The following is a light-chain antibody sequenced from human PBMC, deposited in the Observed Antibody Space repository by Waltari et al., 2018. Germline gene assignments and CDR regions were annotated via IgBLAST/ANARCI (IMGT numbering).Light chain of an antibody. Sequence: DIQMTQSPSSLSASVGERVTITCRASQSISSYLNWYQQKPRKGPKLLIDAASSWQSGVPSRFSGSGSGTVFALTISSLQPEDFATFYCEQSYSTPLFTFSPGTKVDI. CDR1: QSISSY. J-gene: IGKJ3*01. CDR2: AAS. CDR3: EQSYSTPLFT. V-gene: IGKV1-39*01.